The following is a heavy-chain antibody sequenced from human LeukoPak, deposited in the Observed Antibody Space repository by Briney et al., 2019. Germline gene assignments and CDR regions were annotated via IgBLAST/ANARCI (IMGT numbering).Heavy chain of an antibody. D-gene: IGHD4-23*01. CDR1: GFTVSNNY. Sequence: PGGSLRLSRAASGFTVSNNYMSWVRQAPGKGLEWVSVIYSGGSTYYADSVKGRFTISRDNSKNTLYLQMNSLRAEDTAVYYCANDYDYGDKGGAFDIWGQGTMVTVSS. CDR2: IYSGGST. V-gene: IGHV3-66*01. CDR3: ANDYDYGDKGGAFDI. J-gene: IGHJ3*02.